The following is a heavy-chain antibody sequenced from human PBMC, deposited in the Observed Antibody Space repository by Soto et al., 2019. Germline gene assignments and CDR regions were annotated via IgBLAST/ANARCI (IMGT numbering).Heavy chain of an antibody. J-gene: IGHJ4*02. D-gene: IGHD6-19*01. CDR3: VRRGGAVAGTSRFDS. V-gene: IGHV4-39*01. Sequence: QLQLQESGPGLVKPSETLSLTCTVSGGSISSSSYFWGCIRQPPGKGLEWIGTVYYSGSTYYNPYLRRRGTMSVDTSKNQFALTLITVTAADTAVYCCVRRGGAVAGTSRFDSWGQGMLVTVSS. CDR1: GGSISSSSYF. CDR2: VYYSGST.